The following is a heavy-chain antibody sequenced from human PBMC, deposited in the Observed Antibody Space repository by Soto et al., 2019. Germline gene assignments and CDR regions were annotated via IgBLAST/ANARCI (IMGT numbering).Heavy chain of an antibody. CDR2: ISAYNGNT. CDR1: GYTFTSYG. D-gene: IGHD1-7*01. V-gene: IGHV1-18*01. J-gene: IGHJ6*03. Sequence: GASVKVSCKASGYTFTSYGISWVRHAPGQGLEWMGWISAYNGNTNYAQKLQGRVTMTTDTSTSTAYMELRSLRSDDTAVYYCARSPNYQYYYYYMDVWGKGTTVTVSS. CDR3: ARSPNYQYYYYYMDV.